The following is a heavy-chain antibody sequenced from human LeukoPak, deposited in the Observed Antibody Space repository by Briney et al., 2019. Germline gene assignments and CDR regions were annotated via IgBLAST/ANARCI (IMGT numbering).Heavy chain of an antibody. CDR1: GFTFDDYT. CDR2: ISWDGRST. V-gene: IGHV3-43*01. D-gene: IGHD2-15*01. CDR3: AKGGYCSGGSCYLDY. J-gene: IGHJ4*02. Sequence: SGGSLRLSCAASGFTFDDYTMHWVRHAPGKGLEWVSLISWDGRSTYYADSVKGRFTISRDNSKNSLYLQMNSLRAEDMALYYCAKGGYCSGGSCYLDYWGQGTLVTVSS.